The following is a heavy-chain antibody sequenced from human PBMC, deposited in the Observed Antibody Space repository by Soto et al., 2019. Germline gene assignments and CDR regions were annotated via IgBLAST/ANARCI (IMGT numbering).Heavy chain of an antibody. V-gene: IGHV3-30*18. CDR2: ISYDGSNK. Sequence: QVQLVESGGGVVQPGRSLRLSCAASGFTFSSYGMHWVRQAPGKGLEWVAVISYDGSNKYYADSVKGRFTISRDNSKNTLYLQMNSLRAEDTAVYYCAKDHQAYGDYDGNWFDPWGQGTLVTVSS. CDR3: AKDHQAYGDYDGNWFDP. D-gene: IGHD4-17*01. CDR1: GFTFSSYG. J-gene: IGHJ5*02.